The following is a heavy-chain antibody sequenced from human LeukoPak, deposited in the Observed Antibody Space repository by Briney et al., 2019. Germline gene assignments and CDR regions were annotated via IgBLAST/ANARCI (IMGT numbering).Heavy chain of an antibody. CDR1: GYTLTGYY. V-gene: IGHV1-2*02. D-gene: IGHD3-22*01. CDR2: INPNSGGT. CDR3: ARATSGDSSGYYS. J-gene: IGHJ4*02. Sequence: ASVKVSCKASGYTLTGYYMHWVRQAPGQGLEWMGWINPNSGGTNYAQKFQGRVTMTRDTSISTAYMELSRLRSDDTAVYYCARATSGDSSGYYSWGQGTLVTVSS.